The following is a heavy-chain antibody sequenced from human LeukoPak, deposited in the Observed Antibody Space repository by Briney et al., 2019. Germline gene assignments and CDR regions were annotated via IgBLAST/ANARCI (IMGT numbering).Heavy chain of an antibody. CDR1: GFTFSSYW. J-gene: IGHJ2*01. Sequence: GGSLRLSCAASGFTFSSYWMSWVRQAPGKGLEWVANIKQDGSEKYYVDSVKGRFTISRDNAKNSLYLQMNSLRAEDTAVYYCARSLGYCSGGSCPEYWYFDLWGRGTLVTVSS. CDR3: ARSLGYCSGGSCPEYWYFDL. V-gene: IGHV3-7*01. CDR2: IKQDGSEK. D-gene: IGHD2-15*01.